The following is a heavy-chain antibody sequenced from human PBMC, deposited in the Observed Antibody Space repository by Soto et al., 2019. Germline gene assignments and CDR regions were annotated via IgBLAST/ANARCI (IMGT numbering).Heavy chain of an antibody. CDR2: IYHSGST. V-gene: IGHV4-30-2*01. CDR1: GGSISSGGYS. CDR3: ARDIGAYGDYVPNWFDP. Sequence: SETLSLTCAVSGGSISSGGYSWSWIRQPPGKGLEWIGYIYHSGSTYYNPSLKSRVTISVDRSKNQFSLKLSSVTAADTAVYYCARDIGAYGDYVPNWFDPWGQGTLVTVSS. D-gene: IGHD4-17*01. J-gene: IGHJ5*02.